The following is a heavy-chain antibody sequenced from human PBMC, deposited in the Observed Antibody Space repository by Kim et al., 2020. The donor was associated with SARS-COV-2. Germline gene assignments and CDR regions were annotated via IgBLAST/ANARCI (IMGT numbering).Heavy chain of an antibody. CDR1: GFTFSSYS. D-gene: IGHD3-3*01. CDR2: ISSSSSYI. Sequence: GGSLRLSCAASGFTFSSYSMNWVRQAPGKGLEWVSSISSSSSYIYYADSVKGRFTISRDNAKNSLYLQMNSLRAEDTAVYYCARVLGLEWLLGSYAFDIWGQGTMVTVSS. J-gene: IGHJ3*02. CDR3: ARVLGLEWLLGSYAFDI. V-gene: IGHV3-21*01.